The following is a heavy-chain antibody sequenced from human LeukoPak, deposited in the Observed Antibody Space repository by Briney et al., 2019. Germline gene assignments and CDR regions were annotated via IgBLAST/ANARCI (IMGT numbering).Heavy chain of an antibody. CDR1: GGSFSGYY. Sequence: SETLSLTCAVYGGSFSGYYWSWIRQAAGKGLEWIGRIYNSGSTDYNASLKSRVTMSVDTSKNQLSLKVISVTAADTAVYYCARSRPYDILTGYYMWGIDAFDIWGQGTMVTVSS. D-gene: IGHD3-9*01. CDR2: IYNSGST. CDR3: ARSRPYDILTGYYMWGIDAFDI. V-gene: IGHV4-59*10. J-gene: IGHJ3*02.